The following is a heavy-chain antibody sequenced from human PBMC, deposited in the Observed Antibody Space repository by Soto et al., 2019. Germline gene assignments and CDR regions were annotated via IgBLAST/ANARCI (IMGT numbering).Heavy chain of an antibody. CDR3: ARRYCSGGSCYSWGDYFDY. D-gene: IGHD2-15*01. J-gene: IGHJ4*02. V-gene: IGHV5-10-1*01. CDR2: IDPSDSYT. CDR1: GYSFTSYW. Sequence: EVQLVQSGAEVKKPGESLRISCKGSGYSFTSYWISWVRQMPGKGLEWMGRIDPSDSYTNYSPSFQGHVTISADKSISTAYLQWSSLKASDTAMYYCARRYCSGGSCYSWGDYFDYWGQGTLVTVSS.